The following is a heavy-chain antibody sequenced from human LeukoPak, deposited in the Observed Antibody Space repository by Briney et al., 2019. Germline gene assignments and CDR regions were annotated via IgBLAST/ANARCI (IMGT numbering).Heavy chain of an antibody. V-gene: IGHV1-69*13. CDR2: IIPIFGTA. CDR1: GGTFSSYA. J-gene: IGHJ6*03. Sequence: SVKVSCNASGGTFSSYAISWVRQAPGQGLEWMGGIIPIFGTANYAQKFQGRVTITADESTSTAYMELSSLRSEDTAVYYCASGGQGCSSTSCYTAGYYYYYMDVWGKGTTVTVSS. CDR3: ASGGQGCSSTSCYTAGYYYYYMDV. D-gene: IGHD2-2*02.